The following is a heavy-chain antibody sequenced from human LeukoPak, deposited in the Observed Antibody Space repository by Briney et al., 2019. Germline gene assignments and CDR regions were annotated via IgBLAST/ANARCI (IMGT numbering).Heavy chain of an antibody. Sequence: GGSLRLSCSASGFNFGDYAMSWVRQAPGKGLEWVAFIRSNAYGGTTEYAASVQGRFIISRDDSRSITYVQMNSLKTEDTAVYYCTRIYSDSGSYGRWFDPWGQGTLVTVSS. D-gene: IGHD3-10*01. CDR2: IRSNAYGGTT. CDR1: GFNFGDYA. J-gene: IGHJ5*02. CDR3: TRIYSDSGSYGRWFDP. V-gene: IGHV3-49*04.